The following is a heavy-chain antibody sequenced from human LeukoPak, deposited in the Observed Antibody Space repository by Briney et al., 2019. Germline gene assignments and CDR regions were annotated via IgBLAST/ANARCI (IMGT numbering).Heavy chain of an antibody. J-gene: IGHJ4*02. CDR3: ARDAYCGGDCYYDY. V-gene: IGHV3-21*01. CDR2: ISGSDSYI. Sequence: GGSLRLSCAASGFTFSSYTLIWVRQAPGKGLEWVSSISGSDSYIYYADSVKGRFTISRDDAKNSLYLQMNSLRAEDTAVYYCARDAYCGGDCYYDYWGQGTLVTVSS. D-gene: IGHD2-21*02. CDR1: GFTFSSYT.